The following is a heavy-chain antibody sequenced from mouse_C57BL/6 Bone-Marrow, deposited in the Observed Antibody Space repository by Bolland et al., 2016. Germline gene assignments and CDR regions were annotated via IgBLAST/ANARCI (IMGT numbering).Heavy chain of an antibody. CDR3: ARPSLVPYAMDY. J-gene: IGHJ4*01. D-gene: IGHD4-1*01. Sequence: INYAPSLKDKFIISRDNDKNTLYLQMSKVRSEDTALYYCARPSLVPYAMDYWGQGTS. CDR2: I. V-gene: IGHV4-1*01.